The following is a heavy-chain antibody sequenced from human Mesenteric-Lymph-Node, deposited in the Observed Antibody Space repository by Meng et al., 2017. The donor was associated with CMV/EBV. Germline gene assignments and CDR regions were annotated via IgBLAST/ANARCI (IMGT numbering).Heavy chain of an antibody. CDR2: IIPIFGTT. V-gene: IGHV1-69*05. J-gene: IGHJ6*02. CDR1: VGTFSSYS. CDR3: ARESSSSPGLYYYYNGMDV. D-gene: IGHD6-6*01. Sequence: SVQVSCKASVGTFSSYSISWVRQAPGQGLEWMGGIIPIFGTTNYAQKFQGRVTITTDESTSTAYMEVSSLRSEDTAMYYCARESSSSPGLYYYYNGMDVWGQGTTVTVSS.